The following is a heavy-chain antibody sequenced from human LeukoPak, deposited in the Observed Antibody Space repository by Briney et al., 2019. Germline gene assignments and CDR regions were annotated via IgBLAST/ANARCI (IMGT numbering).Heavy chain of an antibody. CDR2: IYTSGST. CDR1: GGSISRYY. J-gene: IGHJ1*01. CDR3: ARDIVVVPDLIYFQH. D-gene: IGHD2-21*01. Sequence: PSETLSLTCSISGGSISRYYWSWVRQPAGKGLEWIGRIYTSGSTNYNPSLKSRVTISVDTSKNQFSLKLSSVTAADTAVYYCARDIVVVPDLIYFQHWGQGTLVTVSS. V-gene: IGHV4-4*07.